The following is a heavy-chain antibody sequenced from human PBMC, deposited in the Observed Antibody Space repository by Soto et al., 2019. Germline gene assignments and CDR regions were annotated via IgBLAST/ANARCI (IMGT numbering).Heavy chain of an antibody. V-gene: IGHV3-23*01. J-gene: IGHJ6*03. CDR3: AKGDCSSTSCYVEGYYYYYMDV. D-gene: IGHD2-2*01. Sequence: GGSLRLSCAASGFTFSSYAMSWVRQAPGKGLEWVSAISGSGGSTYYADSVKGRFTISRDNSKNTLYLQMNSLRAEDTAVYYCAKGDCSSTSCYVEGYYYYYMDVWGKGTTVTVSS. CDR2: ISGSGGST. CDR1: GFTFSSYA.